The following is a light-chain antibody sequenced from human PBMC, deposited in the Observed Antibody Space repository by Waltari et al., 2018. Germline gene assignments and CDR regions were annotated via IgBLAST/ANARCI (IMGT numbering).Light chain of an antibody. V-gene: IGKV4-1*01. J-gene: IGKJ3*01. Sequence: DIVMTQSPDSLAVSLGERATINCKSSQGVLYSSNNKNYLAWFQQKPGQPPKLLISWESTRESGVPDRFSVSGSGTDVTLTISSLQAEDVADYHCQQYYSSPYTFCPGTKVDIK. CDR3: QQYYSSPYT. CDR1: QGVLYSSNNKNY. CDR2: WES.